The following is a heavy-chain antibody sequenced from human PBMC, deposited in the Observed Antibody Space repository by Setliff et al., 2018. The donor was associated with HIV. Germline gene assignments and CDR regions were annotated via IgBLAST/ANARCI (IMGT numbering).Heavy chain of an antibody. Sequence: PGGSLRLSCAASGFTFSDYSMSWIRQTPGKGLEWLSYIPSSGSSIYYADSVRGRFTISRDNAGNSLYLQMNSLRVDDTAVYYCVRGPQFRPHWGQGTLVTVSS. J-gene: IGHJ4*02. CDR2: IPSSGSSI. CDR3: VRGPQFRPH. V-gene: IGHV3-11*04. CDR1: GFTFSDYS.